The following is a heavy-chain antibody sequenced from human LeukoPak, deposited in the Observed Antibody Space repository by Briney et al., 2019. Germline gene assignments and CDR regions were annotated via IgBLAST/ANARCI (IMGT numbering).Heavy chain of an antibody. J-gene: IGHJ4*02. CDR2: IIPIFATT. CDR3: ARDLANWGSSFDY. Sequence: ASVKVSCKASGDTFNSYAISWVRQAPGQGLEWMGRIIPIFATTNYAQKFQGRVTITRDESTSTAYMELSSLRSEDTAVYYCARDLANWGSSFDYWGQGTLVTVSS. D-gene: IGHD7-27*01. V-gene: IGHV1-69*05. CDR1: GDTFNSYA.